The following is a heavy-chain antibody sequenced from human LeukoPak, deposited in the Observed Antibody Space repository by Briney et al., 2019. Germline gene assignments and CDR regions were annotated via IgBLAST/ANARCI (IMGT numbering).Heavy chain of an antibody. CDR2: IYSGGRT. Sequence: GGSLKLSCAASGFTFSGSAMHWVRQAPGKGLEWISLIYSGGRTSYADSVKGRFTISGDSSKNTVYLQMNNLRAEDTAVYYCARSDYYPSNGYPAYLDYWGQGTLVTVSS. CDR1: GFTFSGSA. CDR3: ARSDYYPSNGYPAYLDY. D-gene: IGHD3-22*01. J-gene: IGHJ4*02. V-gene: IGHV3-66*01.